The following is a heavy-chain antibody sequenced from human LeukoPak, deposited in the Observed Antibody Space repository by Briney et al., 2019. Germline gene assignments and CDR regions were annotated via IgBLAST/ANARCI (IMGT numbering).Heavy chain of an antibody. CDR1: GFTFSSYE. J-gene: IGHJ4*02. CDR3: TTDHVGATAEFDS. CDR2: ISSSGSTI. V-gene: IGHV3-48*03. D-gene: IGHD1-26*01. Sequence: GGSLRLSCAASGFTFSSYEMNWVRQAPGKGLEWVSYISSSGSTIYYADSVKGRFTISRDNAKNSLYLQMNSLRAEDTAVYYCTTDHVGATAEFDSWGQGTLVTVSS.